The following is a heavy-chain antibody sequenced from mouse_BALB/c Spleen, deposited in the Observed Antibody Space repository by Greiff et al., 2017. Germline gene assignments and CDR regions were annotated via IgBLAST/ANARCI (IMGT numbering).Heavy chain of an antibody. CDR2: ISNGGGST. J-gene: IGHJ2*01. Sequence: DVMLVESGGGLVQPGGSLKLSCAASGFTFSSYTMSWVRQTPEKRLEWVAYISNGGGSTYYPDTVKGRFTISRDNAKNTLYLQMSSLKSEDTAMYYCARHLNHDGYPYYFDYWGQGTTLTVSS. V-gene: IGHV5-12-2*01. CDR1: GFTFSSYT. D-gene: IGHD2-3*01. CDR3: ARHLNHDGYPYYFDY.